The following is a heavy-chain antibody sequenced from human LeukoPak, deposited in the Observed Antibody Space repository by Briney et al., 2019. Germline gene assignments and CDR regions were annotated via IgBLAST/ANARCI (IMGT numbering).Heavy chain of an antibody. V-gene: IGHV5-51*01. D-gene: IGHD3-10*01. CDR1: GYSFTTYW. J-gene: IGHJ4*02. CDR3: ARREWFGVDY. Sequence: GESLKISCKGSGYSFTTYWIGWVRQMPGKGLEWMGIIYPGDSDTRYSPSFQGQVTISADKSISTAYLQWSTLKASNSAMYYCARREWFGVDYWGQGTLVTVSS. CDR2: IYPGDSDT.